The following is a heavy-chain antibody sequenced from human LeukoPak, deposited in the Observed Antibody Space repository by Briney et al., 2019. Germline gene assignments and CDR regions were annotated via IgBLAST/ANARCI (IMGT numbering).Heavy chain of an antibody. V-gene: IGHV3-48*04. D-gene: IGHD3-22*01. J-gene: IGHJ4*02. Sequence: PGGSLRLSCAASGFTFSSYWMSWVRQAPGKGLEGVSYISSSGSTIYYADSVKGRFTISRDNAKNSLYLQMNSLRAEDTALYYCARDPRNYYDSSGYYPYYFDYWGQGTLVTVSS. CDR2: ISSSGSTI. CDR3: ARDPRNYYDSSGYYPYYFDY. CDR1: GFTFSSYW.